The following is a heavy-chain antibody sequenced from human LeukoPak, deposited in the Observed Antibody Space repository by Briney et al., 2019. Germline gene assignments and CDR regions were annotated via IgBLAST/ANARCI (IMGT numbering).Heavy chain of an antibody. CDR2: ISYDESNK. CDR1: GFTFSSYA. CDR3: AREDSSIFYYFDY. V-gene: IGHV3-30-3*01. D-gene: IGHD6-13*01. J-gene: IGHJ4*02. Sequence: PGGSLRLSCAASGFTFSSYAMHWVRQAPGKGLEWVAVISYDESNKYYADSVKGRFTISRDNSKNTLYLQMNSLRAEDTAVYYCAREDSSIFYYFDYWGQGTLVTVSS.